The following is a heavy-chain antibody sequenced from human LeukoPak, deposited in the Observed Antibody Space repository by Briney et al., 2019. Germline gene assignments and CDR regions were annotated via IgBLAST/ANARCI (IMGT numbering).Heavy chain of an antibody. CDR1: GFTFSNCA. D-gene: IGHD4-17*01. Sequence: GGSLRLSCAASGFTFSNCAMSWVRQSPGKGLEWVSFISGYSVTTYYADSVQGRFTVSRDNSKKTLYLQMHSLRDEDTAIYYCAKHYGDYFLDFWGQGTLVTVSS. J-gene: IGHJ4*02. CDR3: AKHYGDYFLDF. CDR2: ISGYSVTT. V-gene: IGHV3-23*01.